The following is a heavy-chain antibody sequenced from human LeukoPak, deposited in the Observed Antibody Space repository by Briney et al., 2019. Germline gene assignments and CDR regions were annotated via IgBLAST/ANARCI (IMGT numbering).Heavy chain of an antibody. D-gene: IGHD2-2*01. CDR2: INHSGST. J-gene: IGHJ4*02. CDR3: ARLRFVVVPAAADY. Sequence: SETLSLTCAVYGGSFSGYYWSWIRQPPGKGLEWIGEINHSGSTNYNPSLKSRVTISVDTSKNHFSLKLSSVTAADTAVYYCARLRFVVVPAAADYWGQGTLVTVSS. CDR1: GGSFSGYY. V-gene: IGHV4-34*01.